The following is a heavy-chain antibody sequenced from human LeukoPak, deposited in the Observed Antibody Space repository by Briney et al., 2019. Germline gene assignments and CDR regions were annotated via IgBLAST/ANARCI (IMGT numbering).Heavy chain of an antibody. V-gene: IGHV1-69*13. J-gene: IGHJ4*02. CDR1: GGTFSSYA. Sequence: SVKVSCKASGGTFSSYAISWLRQAPGQGLEWMGGIIPIFGTANYALKFQGRVTITADESTSTAYMELSSLRSEDTAVYYCARGPAVAGIGYFDYWGQGTLVTVSS. D-gene: IGHD6-19*01. CDR3: ARGPAVAGIGYFDY. CDR2: IIPIFGTA.